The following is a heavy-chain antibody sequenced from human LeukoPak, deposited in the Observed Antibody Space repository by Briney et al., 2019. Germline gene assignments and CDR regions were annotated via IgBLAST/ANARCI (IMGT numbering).Heavy chain of an antibody. J-gene: IGHJ5*02. V-gene: IGHV4-39*01. Sequence: SETLSLTCTVSGASITSESSCWGWIHQPPGKGFQWIGGLVYDGSAHYNPSLQSHVSISADTSNNQFSLKLASVTASDTGVYFCARAPSYRRYSYHSWGQGTLVTVSS. CDR2: LVYDGSA. D-gene: IGHD3-16*02. CDR3: ARAPSYRRYSYHS. CDR1: GASITSESSC.